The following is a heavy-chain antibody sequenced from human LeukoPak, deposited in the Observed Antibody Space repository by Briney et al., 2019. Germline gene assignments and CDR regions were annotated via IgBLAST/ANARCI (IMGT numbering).Heavy chain of an antibody. D-gene: IGHD6-6*01. CDR1: VCTFSSYA. CDR3: ASGFYSSSSLYYYMDV. J-gene: IGHJ6*03. CDR2: IIPIFGTA. V-gene: IGHV1-69*05. Sequence: ASVKVSCKASVCTFSSYAISWVRQAPGQGLEWMGGIIPIFGTANYAQKFQGRVTITTDESTSTAYMELSSLRSEDTAVYYCASGFYSSSSLYYYMDVWGKGTTVTVSS.